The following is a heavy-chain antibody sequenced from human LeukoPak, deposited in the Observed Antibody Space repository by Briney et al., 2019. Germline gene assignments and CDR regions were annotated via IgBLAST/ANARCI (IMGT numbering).Heavy chain of an antibody. CDR2: INPSGGST. D-gene: IGHD1-26*01. Sequence: VASVKVSCKASGYTFTSYYMHWVRQPPGQGLEWMGIINPSGGSTSYAQKFQGRVTMTRDTSKSTVYMELSSLRSEDTAVYYCARDPHSGSYQYYFDYWGQGTLVTVSS. V-gene: IGHV1-46*01. CDR3: ARDPHSGSYQYYFDY. J-gene: IGHJ4*02. CDR1: GYTFTSYY.